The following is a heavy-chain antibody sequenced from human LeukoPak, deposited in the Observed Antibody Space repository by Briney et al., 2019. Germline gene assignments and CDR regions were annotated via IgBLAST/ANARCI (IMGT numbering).Heavy chain of an antibody. V-gene: IGHV3-7*01. J-gene: IGHJ4*02. Sequence: GGSLRLSCAASGFTFSSYWMSWVRQAPGKGLEWVANIKQDGSEKYYVDSVKGRFTISRDNAKNSLYLQMNSLRAGDTAVYYCTRHVGARSGYFDSWGQGTLVTVSS. CDR3: TRHVGARSGYFDS. CDR2: IKQDGSEK. D-gene: IGHD1-26*01. CDR1: GFTFSSYW.